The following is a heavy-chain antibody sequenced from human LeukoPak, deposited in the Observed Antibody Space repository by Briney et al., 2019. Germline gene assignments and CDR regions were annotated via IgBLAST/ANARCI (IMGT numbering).Heavy chain of an antibody. CDR2: INPNSGGT. D-gene: IGHD5-12*01. CDR3: ARMLNGAYDV. V-gene: IGHV1-2*06. J-gene: IGHJ4*02. CDR1: GYTFTNFD. Sequence: ASMKVSCKASGYTFTNFDINWVRQATGQGLEWMGRINPNSGGTNYAQNFQGRVTMTRDTSFSTAYMEVSRLRSDDTAVYYCARMLNGAYDVWGQGTLVTVSS.